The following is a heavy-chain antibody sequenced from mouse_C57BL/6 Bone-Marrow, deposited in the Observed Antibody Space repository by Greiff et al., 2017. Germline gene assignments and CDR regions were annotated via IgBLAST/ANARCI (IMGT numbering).Heavy chain of an antibody. CDR2: IDPETGGT. Sequence: QVQLKQSGAELVRPGASVTLSCKASGYTFTDYEMHWVKQTPVHGLEWIGAIDPETGGTAYNQKFKGKAILTADKSSSTAYMELRSLTSEDSAVYYTTVVADYWGQGTTLTVSS. J-gene: IGHJ2*01. CDR3: TVVADY. CDR1: GYTFTDYE. V-gene: IGHV1-15*01. D-gene: IGHD1-1*01.